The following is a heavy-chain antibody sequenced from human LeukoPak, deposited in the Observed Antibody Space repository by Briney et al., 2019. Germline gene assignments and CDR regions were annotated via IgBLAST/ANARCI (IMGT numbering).Heavy chain of an antibody. CDR1: GFTFRSYG. Sequence: GGSLRLSCAASGFTFRSYGIHWVRQAPGKGLEWVAVISYDENNKFYADSVKGRFTISRDNSKNTLYLQMNSLRAEDTAVYYCARSQLGLDYWGQGTLVTVSS. V-gene: IGHV3-30*03. J-gene: IGHJ4*02. CDR2: ISYDENNK. CDR3: ARSQLGLDY. D-gene: IGHD5-18*01.